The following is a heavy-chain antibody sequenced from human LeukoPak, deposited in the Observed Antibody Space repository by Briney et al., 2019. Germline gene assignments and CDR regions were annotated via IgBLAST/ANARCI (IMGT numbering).Heavy chain of an antibody. V-gene: IGHV3-33*01. CDR2: IWYDGSNK. CDR3: ARDPGVRWLVGFDY. J-gene: IGHJ4*02. CDR1: GFTFNSYG. Sequence: PGGSLRLSCAASGFTFNSYGMHWVRQAPGKGLEWGAVIWYDGSNKYYADSVKGRFTISRDNSENTLYLQMDSLRAEDTAVYYCARDPGVRWLVGFDYWGQGTLVTVSS. D-gene: IGHD6-19*01.